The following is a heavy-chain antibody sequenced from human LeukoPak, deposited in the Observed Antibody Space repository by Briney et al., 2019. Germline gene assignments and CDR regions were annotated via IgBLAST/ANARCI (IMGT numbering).Heavy chain of an antibody. D-gene: IGHD3-16*01. CDR1: GYSFTTYW. Sequence: PGESLKISCKGSGYSFTTYWIGWVRQLPGKGLEWMGIIVPADSDTRYNPSFRGQVTLSADKSISTAYLQWSTLKASDTAIYYCARLLTSGTNIRDWFDPWGQGTLVTVS. J-gene: IGHJ5*02. V-gene: IGHV5-51*01. CDR2: IVPADSDT. CDR3: ARLLTSGTNIRDWFDP.